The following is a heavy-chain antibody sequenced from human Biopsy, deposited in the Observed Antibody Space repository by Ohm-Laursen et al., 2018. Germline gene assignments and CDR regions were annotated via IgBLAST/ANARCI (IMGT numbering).Heavy chain of an antibody. CDR2: IYYSWTT. D-gene: IGHD3-10*01. V-gene: IGHV4-39*01. CDR1: GGSIRSPDHR. J-gene: IGHJ4*02. CDR3: ARAYFYGLGTSNYFFDS. Sequence: SETLSLTCTVSGGSIRSPDHRWNWVRRAPGKGLEMIGNIYYSWTTFYNPSLSRRVTMDLDTSSNQFSLKLKSVTSADTAVHFCARAYFYGLGTSNYFFDSWGQGALVTVSS.